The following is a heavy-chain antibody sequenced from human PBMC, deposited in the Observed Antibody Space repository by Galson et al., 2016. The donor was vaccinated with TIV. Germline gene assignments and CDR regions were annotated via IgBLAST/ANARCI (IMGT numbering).Heavy chain of an antibody. CDR2: IYDSGTT. D-gene: IGHD1-26*01. J-gene: IGHJ1*01. CDR3: ARWAETGSYYDYFQH. CDR1: GGSISSGAYH. Sequence: TLSLTCNVSGGSISSGAYHWSWIRQHPGKALEWIGNIYDSGTTYYNPSLQSRVTISVDTSQNQFSLKLSSVTAGDTAVYYCARWAETGSYYDYFQHWGQGTRVTVSS. V-gene: IGHV4-31*03.